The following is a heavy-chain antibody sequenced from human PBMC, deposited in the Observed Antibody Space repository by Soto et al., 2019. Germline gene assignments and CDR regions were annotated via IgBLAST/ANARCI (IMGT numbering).Heavy chain of an antibody. V-gene: IGHV1-2*02. D-gene: IGHD2-2*01. CDR1: GYTFTGYY. CDR2: INPNSGGT. CDR3: ARDKVVPADTSYYYYGMDV. Sequence: GASVKVSCKASGYTFTGYYMHWVRQAPGQGLEWMGWINPNSGGTNYAQKFQGRVTMTRDTSISTAYMELSRLRPDDTAVYYCARDKVVPADTSYYYYGMDVWGQGTTVTVSS. J-gene: IGHJ6*02.